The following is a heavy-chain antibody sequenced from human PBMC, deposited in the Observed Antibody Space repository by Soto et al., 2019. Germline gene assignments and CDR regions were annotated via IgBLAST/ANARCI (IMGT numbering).Heavy chain of an antibody. D-gene: IGHD1-26*01. J-gene: IGHJ4*02. CDR3: AERGSGSYYHY. Sequence: EVQLLESGGGLVQPGGSLRLSCAASGFTFSSYAMNWVRQAPGKGLEWVSVISGSGGSTYYADSVKGRFTISRDNSKNTLYLQMNSLRAEDTAVYYCAERGSGSYYHYWGQGTLVTVSS. V-gene: IGHV3-23*01. CDR1: GFTFSSYA. CDR2: ISGSGGST.